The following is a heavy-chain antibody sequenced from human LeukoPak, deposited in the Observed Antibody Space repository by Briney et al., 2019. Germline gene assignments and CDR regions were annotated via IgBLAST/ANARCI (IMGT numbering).Heavy chain of an antibody. CDR3: ARVASHRGYSYVDY. J-gene: IGHJ4*02. V-gene: IGHV4-61*02. CDR2: IYTSGST. CDR1: GGSIISGDYY. D-gene: IGHD5-18*01. Sequence: SETLSLTCTVSGGSIISGDYYWTWIRQPAGKGLEWIGRIYTSGSTNYNPSLKSRVTISEDTSKNQFSLELTSVTAADTAVHYCARVASHRGYSYVDYWGQGTLVTVSS.